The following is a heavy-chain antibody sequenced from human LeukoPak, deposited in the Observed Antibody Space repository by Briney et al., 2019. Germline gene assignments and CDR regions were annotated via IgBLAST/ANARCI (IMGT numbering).Heavy chain of an antibody. CDR2: IHPISGDT. CDR1: GYSFTDYY. V-gene: IGHV1-2*06. Sequence: GASVKVSCKASGYSFTDYYIRWVRQAPGQGLEWVGLIHPISGDTFYAQKFRGRVTMTRDTSINTAYMELDRLTSDDTAVYYCARDYSGSYTHWAQGTLVTVSS. CDR3: ARDYSGSYTH. D-gene: IGHD1-26*01. J-gene: IGHJ4*02.